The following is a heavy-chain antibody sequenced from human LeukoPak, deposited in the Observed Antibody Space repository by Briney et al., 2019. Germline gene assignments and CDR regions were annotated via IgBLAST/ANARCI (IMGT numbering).Heavy chain of an antibody. D-gene: IGHD3-22*01. Sequence: GGSLRLSCAASGFTFDDYAVHWVRQAPGKGLEWVSGISWNSGSIGYADSVKGRFTISRDNAKNSLYLQMNSLRAEDTALYYCAKDMGYYDSSGYSALFDNWGQGTLVTVSS. CDR2: ISWNSGSI. V-gene: IGHV3-9*01. J-gene: IGHJ4*02. CDR3: AKDMGYYDSSGYSALFDN. CDR1: GFTFDDYA.